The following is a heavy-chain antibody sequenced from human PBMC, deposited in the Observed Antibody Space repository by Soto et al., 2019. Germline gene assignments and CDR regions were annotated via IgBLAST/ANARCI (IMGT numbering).Heavy chain of an antibody. D-gene: IGHD6-6*01. CDR2: IIPIFGTA. Sequence: QVQLVQSGAEVKKPGSSVKVSCKASGGTFSSYAISWVRQAPGQGLEWMGGIIPIFGTANYAQKFQGRVKITADESTRTAYMGLSSLRSEDTAVYYWASHGLRAARRDYYYYGMDVWGQGTTVTVSS. CDR3: ASHGLRAARRDYYYYGMDV. CDR1: GGTFSSYA. V-gene: IGHV1-69*12. J-gene: IGHJ6*02.